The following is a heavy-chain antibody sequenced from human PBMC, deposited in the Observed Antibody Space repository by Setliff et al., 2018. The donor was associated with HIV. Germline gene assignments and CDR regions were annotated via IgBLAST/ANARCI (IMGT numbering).Heavy chain of an antibody. V-gene: IGHV4-30-4*08. CDR3: ARQVGSQYSYWAYYFDS. D-gene: IGHD5-18*01. J-gene: IGHJ4*02. Sequence: PSETLSLTCTVSGGSISSDDYYWNWIRQPPGKGLEWIGYITYSGSAYYNPSLKSRVTISLDTSTNRFSLKLNSVTAADTAIYYCARQVGSQYSYWAYYFDSWGQGALVTVSS. CDR1: GGSISSDDYY. CDR2: ITYSGSA.